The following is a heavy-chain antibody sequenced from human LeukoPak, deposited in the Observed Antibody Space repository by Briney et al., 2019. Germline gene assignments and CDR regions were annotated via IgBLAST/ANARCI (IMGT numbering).Heavy chain of an antibody. CDR2: IYYSGST. D-gene: IGHD5-18*01. CDR3: ARAEDSYGDLFDY. CDR1: GGSISSGGYY. V-gene: IGHV4-31*03. J-gene: IGHJ4*02. Sequence: PSETLSLTCTVSGGSISSGGYYWSWIRQHPGKGLEWIGYIYYSGSTYYNPSLKSRVTISVDTSKNQFSLKLSPVTAADTAVYYCARAEDSYGDLFDYWGQGTLVTVSS.